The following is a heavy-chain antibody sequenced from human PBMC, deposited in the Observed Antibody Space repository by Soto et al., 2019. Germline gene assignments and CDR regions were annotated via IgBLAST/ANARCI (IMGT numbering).Heavy chain of an antibody. D-gene: IGHD6-13*01. J-gene: IGHJ4*02. CDR3: ARDFERSSSWYGLGYYYPGSRIFDL. CDR1: GFTFSSYW. V-gene: IGHV3-7*03. Sequence: PGGSLRLSCAASGFTFSSYWMSWVRQAPGKGLEWVANIKQDGSEKYYVDSVKGRFTISRDNAKNSLYLQMNSLRAEDTAVYYCARDFERSSSWYGLGYYYPGSRIFDLWGRGTLVTVS. CDR2: IKQDGSEK.